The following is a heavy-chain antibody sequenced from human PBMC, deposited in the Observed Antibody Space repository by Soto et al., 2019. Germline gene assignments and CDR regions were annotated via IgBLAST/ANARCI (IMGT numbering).Heavy chain of an antibody. Sequence: ASVKVSCKASGYTFTTYYMHWARQAPGQRLEWMGWINAGNGNTKYSQKFQGRVTITRDTSANTAYMELSSLRSEDTAVYYCARYLWFESMDVWGQGTTVTVS. V-gene: IGHV1-3*01. J-gene: IGHJ6*02. CDR2: INAGNGNT. CDR3: ARYLWFESMDV. CDR1: GYTFTTYY. D-gene: IGHD3-10*01.